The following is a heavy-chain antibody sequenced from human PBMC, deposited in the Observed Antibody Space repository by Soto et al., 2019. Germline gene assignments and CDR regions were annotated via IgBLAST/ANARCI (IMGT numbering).Heavy chain of an antibody. CDR2: IFSYGEN. CDR1: GFSPSHDNMA. V-gene: IGHV2-26*01. D-gene: IGHD1-26*01. CDR3: ARMVRLVGATFYFDS. J-gene: IGHJ4*02. Sequence: VTLKESGPVLVKPTETLTLTCTVSGFSPSHDNMAVSWIRQPPGKGLGRLAHIFSYGENTYSTYLRSRITISKDSSKSQVVLTVTNMDPADTGTYYCARMVRLVGATFYFDSWGQGTLVTVSS.